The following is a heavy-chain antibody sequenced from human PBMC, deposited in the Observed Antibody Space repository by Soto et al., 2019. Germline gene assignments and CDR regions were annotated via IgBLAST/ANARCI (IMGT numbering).Heavy chain of an antibody. CDR2: IYYSGST. Sequence: SETLSLTCTVSGGSISSGDYCWSWIRQPPGQGLEWIGYIYYSGSTYYNPSLKSRVIISVDTSKNQFSLRLSSVTAADTAVYYCARRDWPTQMAVWGQGTTVTVSS. J-gene: IGHJ6*02. D-gene: IGHD2-21*01. CDR1: GGSISSGDYC. CDR3: ARRDWPTQMAV. V-gene: IGHV4-30-4*01.